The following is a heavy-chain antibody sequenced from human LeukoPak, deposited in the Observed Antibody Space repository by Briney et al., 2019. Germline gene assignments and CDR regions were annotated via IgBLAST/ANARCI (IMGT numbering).Heavy chain of an antibody. J-gene: IGHJ5*02. V-gene: IGHV1-2*04. D-gene: IGHD6-19*01. CDR2: INPNSGGT. Sequence: ASVKVSCKASGYTFTGYYMHWVRQAPGQGLEWMGWINPNSGGTNYAQKFQGWVTMTRDTSISTAYMELSRLRSDDTAVYYCARGGAVADAYNWFDPWGQGTLVTVSS. CDR3: ARGGAVADAYNWFDP. CDR1: GYTFTGYY.